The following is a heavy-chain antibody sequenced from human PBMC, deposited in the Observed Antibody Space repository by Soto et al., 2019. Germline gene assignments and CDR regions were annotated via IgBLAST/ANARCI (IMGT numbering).Heavy chain of an antibody. CDR3: ARHCPDIVASITWGYYFDY. CDR1: RESGDRNGSS. J-gene: IGHJ4*02. D-gene: IGHD5-12*01. CDR2: IYYSGST. V-gene: IGHV4-39*01. Sequence: ETLYLSSTVQRESGDRNGSSYAVFCLHTEKGLEWIGSIYYSGSTYYNPSLKSRVTISVDTSTNQFSLKLSSVTAADTAVYYCARHCPDIVASITWGYYFDYWGQGTLVSVS.